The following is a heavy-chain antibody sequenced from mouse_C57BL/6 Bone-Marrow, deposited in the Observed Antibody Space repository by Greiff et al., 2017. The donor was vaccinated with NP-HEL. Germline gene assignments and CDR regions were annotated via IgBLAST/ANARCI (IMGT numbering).Heavy chain of an antibody. V-gene: IGHV5-4*01. Sequence: EVQRVESGGGLVKPGGSLKLSCAASGFTFSSYAMSWVRQTPEKRLEWVATISDGGSYTYYPDNVKGRFTISRDNAKNNLYLQMSHLKSEDTAMYYCARDRGYGSSYGAMDYWGQGTSVTVSS. CDR3: ARDRGYGSSYGAMDY. D-gene: IGHD1-1*01. CDR2: ISDGGSYT. J-gene: IGHJ4*01. CDR1: GFTFSSYA.